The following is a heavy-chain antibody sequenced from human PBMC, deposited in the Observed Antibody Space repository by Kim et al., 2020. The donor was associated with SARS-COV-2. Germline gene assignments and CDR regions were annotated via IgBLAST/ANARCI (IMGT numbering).Heavy chain of an antibody. CDR3: ARDKGRSSALDY. Sequence: GGSLRLSCAASGFTFSSYEINWVRQAPGKGLEWISYISGSGSSIHYADSVRGRFTISRDNAKNSLYLQMDSLRAGDTAVYYCARDKGRSSALDYWGQGNL. D-gene: IGHD6-6*01. J-gene: IGHJ4*02. V-gene: IGHV3-48*03. CDR2: ISGSGSSI. CDR1: GFTFSSYE.